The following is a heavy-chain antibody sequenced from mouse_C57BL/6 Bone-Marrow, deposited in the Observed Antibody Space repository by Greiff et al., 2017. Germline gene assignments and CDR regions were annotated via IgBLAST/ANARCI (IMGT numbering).Heavy chain of an antibody. Sequence: QVQLQQSGAELARPGASVKMSCKASGYTFTSYTMHWVKQRPGQGLEWIGYINPSSGYTKYNQKFKDKATLTADKSSSTAYMQLSSLTSEDSAVYYCALVTTVVATRWYFDVWGTGTTVTVSS. D-gene: IGHD1-1*01. CDR1: GYTFTSYT. CDR3: ALVTTVVATRWYFDV. J-gene: IGHJ1*03. V-gene: IGHV1-4*01. CDR2: INPSSGYT.